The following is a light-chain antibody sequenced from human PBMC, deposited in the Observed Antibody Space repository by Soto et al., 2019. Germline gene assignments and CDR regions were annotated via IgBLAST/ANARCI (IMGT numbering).Light chain of an antibody. CDR2: WAS. J-gene: IGKJ2*01. CDR1: QSILYSSNNKNY. Sequence: IVMTQYPDSLAVSLGERATINCKSSQSILYSSNNKNYLAWYQQKPGQPPKLLIYWASTRESGVPDRFSGSGSGTDFTLTISRLQAEDVAVYYCQQYYSTLPYTFGQGTKLEIK. CDR3: QQYYSTLPYT. V-gene: IGKV4-1*01.